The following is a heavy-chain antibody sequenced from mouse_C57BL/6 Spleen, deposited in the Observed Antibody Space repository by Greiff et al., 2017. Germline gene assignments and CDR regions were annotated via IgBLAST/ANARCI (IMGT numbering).Heavy chain of an antibody. V-gene: IGHV5-4*01. J-gene: IGHJ2*01. CDR1: GFNFSSYA. CDR3: ARGPLRYFDY. Sequence: EVQVVESGGGLVKPGGSLKLSCAASGFNFSSYAMSWVRQTPEKRLEWVATISDGGSYTYYTDHVKGRFTISRDNAKNNLYLKMCHLKSEYTAMYYCARGPLRYFDYWGQVTTLTFSS. CDR2: ISDGGSYT.